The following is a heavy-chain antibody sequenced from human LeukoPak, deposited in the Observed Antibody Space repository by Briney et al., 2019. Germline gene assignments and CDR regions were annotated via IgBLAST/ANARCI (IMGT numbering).Heavy chain of an antibody. CDR3: AGGIAAAGTSVG. CDR1: GGSISSYY. D-gene: IGHD6-13*01. CDR2: IYYSGST. V-gene: IGHV4-59*01. J-gene: IGHJ4*02. Sequence: SETLSLTCIVSGGSISSYYWSWIRPPPGKGLEWIGYIYYSGSTNYNPSLKSRVTISVDTSKNQFSLKLSSVTAADTAVYYCAGGIAAAGTSVGWGQGTLVTVSS.